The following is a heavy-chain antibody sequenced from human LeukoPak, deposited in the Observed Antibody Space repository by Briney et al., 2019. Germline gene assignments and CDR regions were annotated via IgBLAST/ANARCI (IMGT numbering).Heavy chain of an antibody. D-gene: IGHD2-8*01. CDR1: GFTFDDYA. V-gene: IGHV3-9*01. CDR3: AKGNGAFDI. CDR2: ISWNSGSI. J-gene: IGHJ3*02. Sequence: PGRSLRLSCAASGFTFDDYAMHWVRQAPGKGLERVSGISWNSGSIGYADSVKGRFTISRDNSKNTLYLQMNSLRAEDTAVYYCAKGNGAFDIWGQGTMVTVSS.